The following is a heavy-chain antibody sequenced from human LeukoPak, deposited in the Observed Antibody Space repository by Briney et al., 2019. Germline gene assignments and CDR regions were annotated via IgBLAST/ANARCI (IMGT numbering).Heavy chain of an antibody. V-gene: IGHV4-61*02. Sequence: PSQTLSLTCTVSGGSISSGSYYWSWIRQPAGKGLEWIGRIYTSGSTNHNPSLKSRVTISVDTSKNQFSLKLSSVTAADTAVYYCARGSSYDSSGYQYWGQGTLVTVYS. D-gene: IGHD3-22*01. J-gene: IGHJ4*02. CDR3: ARGSSYDSSGYQY. CDR1: GGSISSGSYY. CDR2: IYTSGST.